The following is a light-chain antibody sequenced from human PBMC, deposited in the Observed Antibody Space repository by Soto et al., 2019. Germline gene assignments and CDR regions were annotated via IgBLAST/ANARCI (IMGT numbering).Light chain of an antibody. J-gene: IGKJ1*01. CDR1: QSVSSSY. Sequence: EIVLTQSPGTLSLSPGERATLSCRASQSVSSSYLAWYQQKPGQAPRLLIYGTSSRATGSPDRFSGSGSGTDFTLTISRLEPGDFAVYYCQQYGSSPLTFGQGTKVEIK. V-gene: IGKV3-20*01. CDR3: QQYGSSPLT. CDR2: GTS.